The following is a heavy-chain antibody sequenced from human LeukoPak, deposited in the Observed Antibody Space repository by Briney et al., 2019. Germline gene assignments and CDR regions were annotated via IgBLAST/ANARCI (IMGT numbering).Heavy chain of an antibody. J-gene: IGHJ3*02. CDR2: IYSGGST. Sequence: PGGSLRLSCAASGFTVSSNYMRWVRQAPGKGLEWVSVIYSGGSTYYADSVKGRFTISRDNSKNTLYLQMNSLRAEDTAVYYCARGPYYDSSGYEAYDAFDIWGQGTMVTVSS. CDR3: ARGPYYDSSGYEAYDAFDI. V-gene: IGHV3-53*01. CDR1: GFTVSSNY. D-gene: IGHD3-22*01.